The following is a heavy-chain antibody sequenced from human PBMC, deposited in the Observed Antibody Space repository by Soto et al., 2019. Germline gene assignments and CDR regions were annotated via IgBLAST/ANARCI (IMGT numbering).Heavy chain of an antibody. D-gene: IGHD2-2*01. CDR3: ARALGCRSTSCTLDY. V-gene: IGHV1-69*12. J-gene: IGHJ4*02. Sequence: QVQLVQSGAEVKKPGSSVTVSCKASGGTFGSFAFSWVRQAPGQGLEWMGGIIPVSGAAHYAQKFQGRVTITADESTSTAYMELSSLRSQDTAVYYCARALGCRSTSCTLDYWGQGTRVIVSS. CDR2: IIPVSGAA. CDR1: GGTFGSFA.